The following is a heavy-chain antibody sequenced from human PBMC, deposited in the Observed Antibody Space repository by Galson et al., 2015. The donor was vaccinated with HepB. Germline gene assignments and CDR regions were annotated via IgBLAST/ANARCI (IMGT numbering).Heavy chain of an antibody. V-gene: IGHV3-7*01. Sequence: SLRLSCAASGFTFSSYWMSWVRQAPGKGLEWVANIKQDGSEKYYVDSVKGRFTISRDNAKNSLYLQMNSLRAEDTAVYYCARGTYYYDSSGYYGAQFDYWGQGTLVTVSS. J-gene: IGHJ4*02. CDR3: ARGTYYYDSSGYYGAQFDY. D-gene: IGHD3-22*01. CDR1: GFTFSSYW. CDR2: IKQDGSEK.